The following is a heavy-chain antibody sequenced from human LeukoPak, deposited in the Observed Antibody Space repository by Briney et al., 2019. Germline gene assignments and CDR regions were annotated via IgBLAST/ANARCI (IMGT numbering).Heavy chain of an antibody. CDR3: ARTSQTYYYYGMDV. Sequence: GGSLRLSCAASGITFSSYSMNWVRQAPGKGLEWVSHISSSSSTIYYADSVKGRFTISRDNAKNTLYLQMNSLRAEDTAVYYCARTSQTYYYYGMDVWGQGTTVTVSS. V-gene: IGHV3-48*04. CDR1: GITFSSYS. J-gene: IGHJ6*02. CDR2: ISSSSSTI.